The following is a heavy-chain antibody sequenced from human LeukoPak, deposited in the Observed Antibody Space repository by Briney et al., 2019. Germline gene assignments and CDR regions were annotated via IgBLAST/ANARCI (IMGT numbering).Heavy chain of an antibody. Sequence: GGSLRLSCAASGFTFSSYSMNWVRQAPGKGLEWVSSISSSSSYIYYADSVKGRFTISRDNAKNSLYLQMNSLRAEDTAVYYCARDPDSVYSSGWTHFDYWGQGTLVTVSS. CDR3: ARDPDSVYSSGWTHFDY. D-gene: IGHD6-19*01. J-gene: IGHJ4*02. CDR2: ISSSSSYI. CDR1: GFTFSSYS. V-gene: IGHV3-21*01.